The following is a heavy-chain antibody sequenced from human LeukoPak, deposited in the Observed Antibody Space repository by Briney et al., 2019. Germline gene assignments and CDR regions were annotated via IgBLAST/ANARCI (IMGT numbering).Heavy chain of an antibody. Sequence: GGSLRLSCAASGFTFSRYSMNWVRQAAGKGLEWVSYISSSSSTISYADSVKGRFTISRDNAKNSLYLQLNSLRAEDTAVYYCAREAYYDSSGYASNFDYWGQGTLVTVSS. D-gene: IGHD3-22*01. J-gene: IGHJ4*02. CDR2: ISSSSSTI. CDR3: AREAYYDSSGYASNFDY. V-gene: IGHV3-48*01. CDR1: GFTFSRYS.